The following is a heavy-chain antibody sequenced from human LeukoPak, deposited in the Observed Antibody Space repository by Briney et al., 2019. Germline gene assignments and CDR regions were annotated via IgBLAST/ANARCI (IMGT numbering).Heavy chain of an antibody. J-gene: IGHJ3*02. D-gene: IGHD6-19*01. V-gene: IGHV3-7*01. CDR1: GFTFSSYW. Sequence: GGSLRLSCAASGFTFSSYWLSWVRQAPGKGLEWVANIKQDGSEKYYVDSVKGRFTISRDNAKNSLYLQMNSLRAEDTAVYYCARGHRSGWWSFEIWGQGTMVTVSS. CDR3: ARGHRSGWWSFEI. CDR2: IKQDGSEK.